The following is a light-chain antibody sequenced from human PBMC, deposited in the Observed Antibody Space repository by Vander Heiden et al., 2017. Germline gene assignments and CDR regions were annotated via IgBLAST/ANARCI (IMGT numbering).Light chain of an antibody. V-gene: IGKV1-39*01. CDR2: AAS. CDR1: QRISSY. J-gene: IGKJ3*01. CDR3: QQSYSTPLT. Sequence: DIQMTQSPHSLSASVGDRVPITCRASQRISSYLNWYQQKPGKAPKLLIYAASSLQSGVPSRFSGSGSGTDFTLTISSLQPEDFATYYCQQSYSTPLTFGPGTKVDIK.